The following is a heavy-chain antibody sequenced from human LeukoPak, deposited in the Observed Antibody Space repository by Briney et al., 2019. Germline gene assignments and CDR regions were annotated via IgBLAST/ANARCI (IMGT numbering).Heavy chain of an antibody. CDR1: GYTFRSYG. D-gene: IGHD5-12*01. J-gene: IGHJ4*02. Sequence: GGSLRLSCVASGYTFRSYGMHWVRQSPGKGLEWVAIIWSCGSETYYVDSVKGRFTVSRDNPTTTLYLQMNSLRAEDTAVYYCAGDGYSGYHWLNWGQGTLVTVSS. CDR3: AGDGYSGYHWLN. V-gene: IGHV3-33*01. CDR2: IWSCGSET.